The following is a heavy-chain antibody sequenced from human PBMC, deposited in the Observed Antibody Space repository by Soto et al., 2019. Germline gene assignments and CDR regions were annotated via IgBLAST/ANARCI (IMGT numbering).Heavy chain of an antibody. D-gene: IGHD2-15*01. CDR2: ISWNSGSI. CDR1: GFTFDDYA. V-gene: IGHV3-9*01. CDR3: AKDRENCSGGSCYAFDI. Sequence: GGSLRLSCAASGFTFDDYAMHWVRQAPGKGLEWVSGISWNSGSIGYADSVKGRFTISRDNAKNSLYLQMNSLRAEDTALYYCAKDRENCSGGSCYAFDIWGQGTMVTVSS. J-gene: IGHJ3*02.